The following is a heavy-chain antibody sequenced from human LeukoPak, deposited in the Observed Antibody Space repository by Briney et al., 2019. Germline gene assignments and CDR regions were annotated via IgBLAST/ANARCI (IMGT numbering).Heavy chain of an antibody. V-gene: IGHV4-4*07. CDR1: GGSISSYY. CDR3: ARDGIEYCSSTSCYSSTRYFDL. CDR2: IYTSGST. Sequence: SETLSLTCTVSGGSISSYYWSWIRQPAGKGLEWIRRIYTSGSTNYNPSLKSRVTMSVDTSKNQFSLKLSSVTAADTAVYYCARDGIEYCSSTSCYSSTRYFDLWGRGTLVTVSS. D-gene: IGHD2-2*02. J-gene: IGHJ2*01.